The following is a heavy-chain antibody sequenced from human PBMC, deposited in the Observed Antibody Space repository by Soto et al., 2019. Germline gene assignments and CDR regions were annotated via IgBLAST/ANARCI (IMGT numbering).Heavy chain of an antibody. D-gene: IGHD3-10*01. CDR2: IYYSGST. Sequence: QVQLQESGPGLGKPSQTLSLSCTVCGGSISSGDYYWSWIRQPPGKGLEWIGYIYYSGSTYYNPSFKSRVTISVDTSKNQFSLKLTSVTAADTAVYYCARVRGVTYFDYWGQGTLVTVSS. CDR1: GGSISSGDYY. V-gene: IGHV4-30-4*01. J-gene: IGHJ4*02. CDR3: ARVRGVTYFDY.